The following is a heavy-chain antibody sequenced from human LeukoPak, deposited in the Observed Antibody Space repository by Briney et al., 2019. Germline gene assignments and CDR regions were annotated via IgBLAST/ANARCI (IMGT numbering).Heavy chain of an antibody. J-gene: IGHJ5*02. CDR1: GGTFSSYA. D-gene: IGHD5-12*01. V-gene: IGHV1-69*05. Sequence: SVKVSCKASGGTFSSYAISWVRQAPGQGLEWMGRIIPIFGTANYAQKFQGGVTITTDESTSTAYMELSSLRSEDTAVYYCARTAPRDSGYVYNWFDPWGQGTLVTVSS. CDR2: IIPIFGTA. CDR3: ARTAPRDSGYVYNWFDP.